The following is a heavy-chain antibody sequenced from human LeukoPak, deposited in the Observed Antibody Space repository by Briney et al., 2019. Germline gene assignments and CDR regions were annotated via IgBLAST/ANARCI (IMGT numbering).Heavy chain of an antibody. Sequence: PGGSLRLSCPASGFTFRNYAMYWVRQAPGKGLEWVAFTNYDGSDRCYADSVKGRFTVSRDNPKNTLYLQMNSLRTEDTAVYYCAKDLPDRYSLEYWGQGTMVTVPS. J-gene: IGHJ4*02. CDR3: AKDLPDRYSLEY. V-gene: IGHV3-30*02. CDR2: TNYDGSDR. CDR1: GFTFRNYA. D-gene: IGHD2-15*01.